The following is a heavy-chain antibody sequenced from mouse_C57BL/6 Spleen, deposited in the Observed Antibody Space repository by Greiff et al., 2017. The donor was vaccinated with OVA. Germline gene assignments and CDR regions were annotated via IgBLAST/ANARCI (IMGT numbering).Heavy chain of an antibody. V-gene: IGHV5-6*02. CDR1: GFTFSSYG. CDR2: ISSGGSYT. CDR3: ARQGLAVVAPFDY. Sequence: EVKLVESGGDLVKPGGSLKLSCAASGFTFSSYGMSWVRQTPDKRLEWVATISSGGSYTYYPDSVKGRFTISRDNAKNTLYLQMSSLKSEDTAMYYCARQGLAVVAPFDYWGQGTTLTVSS. J-gene: IGHJ2*01. D-gene: IGHD1-1*01.